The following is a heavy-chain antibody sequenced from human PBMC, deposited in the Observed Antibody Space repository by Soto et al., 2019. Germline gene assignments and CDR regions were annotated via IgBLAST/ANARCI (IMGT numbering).Heavy chain of an antibody. CDR1: GGTFSSYA. J-gene: IGHJ3*02. V-gene: IGHV1-69*06. CDR3: ARDQAAVDTGAFDI. Sequence: ASVKVSCKASGGTFSSYAISWVRQAPGQGLEWMGGIIPIFGTANYAQKFQGRVTITADKSTSTAYMELSSLRSEDTAVYYCARDQAAVDTGAFDIWGQGTMVTVSS. CDR2: IIPIFGTA. D-gene: IGHD5-18*01.